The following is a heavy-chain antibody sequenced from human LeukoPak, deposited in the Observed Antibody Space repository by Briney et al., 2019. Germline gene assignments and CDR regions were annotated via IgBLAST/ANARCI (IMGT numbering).Heavy chain of an antibody. Sequence: SETLSLTCAVSGYSISSGYYWGWIRQPPGKGLEWIGSIYHSGSTYYNPSLKSRVTISVDTSKNQFSLKLSSVTAADTAVYYCARQRDRSSNAHFGYWGQGTLVTVSS. V-gene: IGHV4-38-2*01. D-gene: IGHD6-13*01. CDR2: IYHSGST. J-gene: IGHJ4*02. CDR3: ARQRDRSSNAHFGY. CDR1: GYSISSGYY.